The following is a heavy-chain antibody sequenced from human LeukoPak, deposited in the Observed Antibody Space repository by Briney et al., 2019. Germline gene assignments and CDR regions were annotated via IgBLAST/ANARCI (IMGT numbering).Heavy chain of an antibody. CDR3: ARAVLWFGDLDYYYYMDV. D-gene: IGHD3-10*01. V-gene: IGHV6-1*01. J-gene: IGHJ6*03. CDR2: TYYRSKWYN. Sequence: SQTLSLTCAISGDSVSRNSATWNWIRQSPARGLEWLGRTYYRSKWYNDYAVSVKSRITINPDTSKNQFSLQLNSVTPEDTAVYYCARAVLWFGDLDYYYYMDVWGKGTTVTISS. CDR1: GDSVSRNSAT.